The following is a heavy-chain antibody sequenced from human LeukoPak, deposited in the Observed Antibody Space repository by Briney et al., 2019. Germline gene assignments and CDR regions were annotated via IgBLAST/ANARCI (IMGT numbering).Heavy chain of an antibody. Sequence: PGGSLRLSCAASGFTFSSYGMSWVRQAPGKGLEWVSAISGSGGSTYYADSVKGRFTISRDNSKNTLYLQMNSLRAEDTAVYYCAKDAELLERYYYMDVWGKGTTVTVSS. CDR1: GFTFSSYG. CDR3: AKDAELLERYYYMDV. CDR2: ISGSGGST. J-gene: IGHJ6*03. V-gene: IGHV3-23*01. D-gene: IGHD1-26*01.